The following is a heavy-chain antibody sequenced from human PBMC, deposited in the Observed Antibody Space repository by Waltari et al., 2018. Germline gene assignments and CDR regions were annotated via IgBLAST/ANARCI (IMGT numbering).Heavy chain of an antibody. J-gene: IGHJ6*03. CDR2: IKQDGSEK. CDR3: ARVEGSSSNYYYYYYMDV. V-gene: IGHV3-7*01. CDR1: GFTFSSYW. Sequence: EVQLVESGGGLVQPGGSLRLSCAASGFTFSSYWMSWVRQAPGKGLEWVANIKQDGSEKYYVDSVKGRFTISRDNAKNSLYLQMNSLRAEDTAVYYCARVEGSSSNYYYYYYMDVWGKGTTVTISS. D-gene: IGHD2-2*01.